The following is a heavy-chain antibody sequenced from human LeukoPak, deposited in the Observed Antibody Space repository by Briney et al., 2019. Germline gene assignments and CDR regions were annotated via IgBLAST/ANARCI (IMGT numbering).Heavy chain of an antibody. Sequence: PGESLKISCKGSGYSFASYWIGWVRQMPGKGLEWMGIIYVGDSDTRYSPSFQGQVTIAADKSISTAYLQWSSLKASDTAMYYSARGYSYGWSRGVYFDFWGQGTLVTVSS. D-gene: IGHD6-19*01. CDR3: ARGYSYGWSRGVYFDF. J-gene: IGHJ4*02. CDR1: GYSFASYW. CDR2: IYVGDSDT. V-gene: IGHV5-51*01.